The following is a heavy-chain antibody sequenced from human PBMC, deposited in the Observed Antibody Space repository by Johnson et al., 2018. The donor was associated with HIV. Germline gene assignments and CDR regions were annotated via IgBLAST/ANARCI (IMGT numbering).Heavy chain of an antibody. Sequence: VQLVESGGTLVQPGGSLRLSCAASGFTFSTYAMNWVRQAPGKGLEWVSAISGSGGSTYYADSVTGRFTISRDNSKNTLYLQMNSLETEDTAVYSCVRAGWELPGPRSDAFDIWGQGTIVTVSS. D-gene: IGHD1-26*01. V-gene: IGHV3-23*04. J-gene: IGHJ3*02. CDR2: ISGSGGST. CDR3: VRAGWELPGPRSDAFDI. CDR1: GFTFSTYA.